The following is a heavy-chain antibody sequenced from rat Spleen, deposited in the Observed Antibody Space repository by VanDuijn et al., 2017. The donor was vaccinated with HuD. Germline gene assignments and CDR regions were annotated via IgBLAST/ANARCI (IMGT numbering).Heavy chain of an antibody. V-gene: IGHV2-45*01. Sequence: QVQLKESGPGLVQPSETLSLTCTVSGFSLTSYNVHWVRQPPGKGLEWMGVMWSGGSTDYNSALKSRLSISRDTAKSQVFLKMNSLQTGDTATYYCARDENGYLNLWFAYWGQGTLVTVSS. CDR3: ARDENGYLNLWFAY. D-gene: IGHD2-7*01. CDR1: GFSLTSYN. J-gene: IGHJ3*01. CDR2: MWSGGST.